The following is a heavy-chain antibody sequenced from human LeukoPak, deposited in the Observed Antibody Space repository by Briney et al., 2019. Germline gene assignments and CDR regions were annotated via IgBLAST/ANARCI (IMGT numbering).Heavy chain of an antibody. CDR1: GYTFTSYD. V-gene: IGHV1-8*01. J-gene: IGHJ6*02. D-gene: IGHD3-3*01. CDR2: MNPNSGNT. Sequence: ASVKVSCKASGYTFTSYDINWVRQATGQGLEWMGWMNPNSGNTGYAQKFQGRVTMTRNTSISTAYMELSSLRSEDTAVYHCARGQANYDFWSGYSVWYYYHGMDVWGQGTTVTVSS. CDR3: ARGQANYDFWSGYSVWYYYHGMDV.